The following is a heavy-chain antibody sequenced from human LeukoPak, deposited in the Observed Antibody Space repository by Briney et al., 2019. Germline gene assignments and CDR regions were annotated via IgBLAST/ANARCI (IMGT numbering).Heavy chain of an antibody. CDR2: ISSNGGST. D-gene: IGHD2-2*01. J-gene: IGHJ4*02. CDR1: GFTFSSYA. Sequence: GGSLRLSCSASGFTFSSYAMHWVRQAPGKGLEYVSAISSNGGSTYYADSVKGRFTISRDNSKSTLYLQMSSLRAEDTAVYYCLKGYCSSISCYGDYWGQGTLVTVSS. V-gene: IGHV3-64D*09. CDR3: LKGYCSSISCYGDY.